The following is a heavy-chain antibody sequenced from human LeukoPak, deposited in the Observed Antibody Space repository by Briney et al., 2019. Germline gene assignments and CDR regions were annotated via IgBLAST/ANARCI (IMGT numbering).Heavy chain of an antibody. Sequence: PGGSLRLSCSMFGFTFSDYAFHWVRQAPGKGLEWVAFIRLDGITAYYTDSVKGRFTISRDNSKKTLFLQMNSLRAEDTAVYYCARDLATVVTPFDYWGQGTLVTVSS. V-gene: IGHV3-30*02. J-gene: IGHJ4*02. D-gene: IGHD4-23*01. CDR2: IRLDGITA. CDR3: ARDLATVVTPFDY. CDR1: GFTFSDYA.